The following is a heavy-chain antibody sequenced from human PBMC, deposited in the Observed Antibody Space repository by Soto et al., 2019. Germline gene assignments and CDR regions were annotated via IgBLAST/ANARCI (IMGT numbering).Heavy chain of an antibody. CDR2: IIPIFGTA. Sequence: QVQLVQSGAEVKKPGSSVKVSCKAYGGTFSSYAISWVRQAPGQGLEWMGGIIPIFGTANYAQKFQGRVTITADESTSTAYMELSTLRSEDTAVYYCARGRDIVVVPAAVTEYFQHWGQGTLVTVSS. CDR1: GGTFSSYA. J-gene: IGHJ1*01. V-gene: IGHV1-69*01. CDR3: ARGRDIVVVPAAVTEYFQH. D-gene: IGHD2-2*01.